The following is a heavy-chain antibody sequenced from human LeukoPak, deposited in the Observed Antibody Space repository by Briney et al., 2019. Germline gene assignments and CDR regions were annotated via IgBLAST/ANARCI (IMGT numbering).Heavy chain of an antibody. Sequence: ASVKVSCKASGYTFTSYYMHWVRQAPGQGLEWMGIINPSGGSTSYAQKFQGRVTMTRDMSTSTVYMELSSLRSEDTAVYYCARGPRITLVRGGQWYFYMDVWGKGTTVTVSS. J-gene: IGHJ6*03. CDR3: ARGPRITLVRGGQWYFYMDV. V-gene: IGHV1-46*01. CDR2: INPSGGST. CDR1: GYTFTSYY. D-gene: IGHD3-10*01.